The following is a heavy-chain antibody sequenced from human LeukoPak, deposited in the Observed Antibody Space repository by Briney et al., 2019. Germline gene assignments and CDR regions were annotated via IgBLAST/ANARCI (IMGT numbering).Heavy chain of an antibody. CDR1: GYTFIGNY. CDR3: ARIYCSSTSCSPTDAFDI. CDR2: INTDSGGT. V-gene: IGHV1-2*02. Sequence: ASVKVSCKTSGYTFIGNYIHWVRQAPGQGLEWMGWINTDSGGTNYAQKFQGRVTMTRNTSISTAYMELSSLRSEDTAVYYCARIYCSSTSCSPTDAFDIWGQGTMVTVSS. J-gene: IGHJ3*02. D-gene: IGHD2-2*01.